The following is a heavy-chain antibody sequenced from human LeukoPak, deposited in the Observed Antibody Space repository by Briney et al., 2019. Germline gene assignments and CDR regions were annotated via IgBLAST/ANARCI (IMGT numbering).Heavy chain of an antibody. D-gene: IGHD3-10*02. Sequence: PGGSLRLSCAASGFSFSSYWMSWVRQAPGKGLEWVANIKQDGSEKYYVDSVKGRFTISRDNAKNSLYLQMNSLRAEDTAVYYCAELGITMIGGVWGKGTTVTISS. V-gene: IGHV3-7*01. CDR1: GFSFSSYW. CDR3: AELGITMIGGV. CDR2: IKQDGSEK. J-gene: IGHJ6*04.